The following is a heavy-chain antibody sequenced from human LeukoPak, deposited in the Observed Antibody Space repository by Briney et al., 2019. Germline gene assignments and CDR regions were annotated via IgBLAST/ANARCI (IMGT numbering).Heavy chain of an antibody. D-gene: IGHD2-15*01. Sequence: GGSLRLSCAASGFTFSSYEMKWVRQAPGKGLEWVSYISSSGSTVYYADSVKGRFIISRDNAKNSLYLQVNSLRAEDTAVYYCATPLKLPPGYYGMDVWGKGTTVTVSS. CDR2: ISSSGSTV. V-gene: IGHV3-48*03. CDR1: GFTFSSYE. J-gene: IGHJ6*04. CDR3: ATPLKLPPGYYGMDV.